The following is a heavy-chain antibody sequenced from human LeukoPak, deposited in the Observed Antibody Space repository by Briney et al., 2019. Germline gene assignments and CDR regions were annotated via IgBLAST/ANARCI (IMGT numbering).Heavy chain of an antibody. V-gene: IGHV3-21*01. CDR3: ARVEGGELPEYFHH. J-gene: IGHJ1*01. CDR2: ISSSSSYI. Sequence: GGSLKLSCAASGFTFSSYSMNWVRQAPGKGLEWVSSISSSSSYIYYADSVKGRFTISRDNAKNSLYLQMNSLRAEDTAVYYCARVEGGELPEYFHHWGQGTLVTVSS. D-gene: IGHD1-26*01. CDR1: GFTFSSYS.